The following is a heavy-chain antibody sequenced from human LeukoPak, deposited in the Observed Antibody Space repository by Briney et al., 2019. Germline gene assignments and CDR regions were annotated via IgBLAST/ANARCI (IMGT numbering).Heavy chain of an antibody. CDR2: IYPGDSDT. CDR1: GYIFTSYW. CDR3: ARSGNTRRLPFDY. V-gene: IGHV5-51*01. Sequence: GESLQISCKGSGYIFTSYWIGRVRQMPGKGLEWMGIIYPGDSDTRYSPSFQGQVTISADKSISTAYLQWSSLKASDTAMYYCARSGNTRRLPFDYWGQGTLVTVSS. D-gene: IGHD3-10*01. J-gene: IGHJ4*02.